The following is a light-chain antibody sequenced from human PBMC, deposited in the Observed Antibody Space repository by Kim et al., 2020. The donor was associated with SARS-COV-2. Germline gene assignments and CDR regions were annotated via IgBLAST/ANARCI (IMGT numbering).Light chain of an antibody. Sequence: EIVLTQSPAILSLSPGGRADLSCRTSQTVNPTTLAWYQQKPGQTPKLVIFGASIRAPDIPDRFSGSGSGTDFTLSIDRLEPGDFAVYFCQGYGDSVWTFGQGTKLEI. CDR3: QGYGDSVWT. CDR1: QTVNPTT. J-gene: IGKJ1*01. CDR2: GAS. V-gene: IGKV3-20*01.